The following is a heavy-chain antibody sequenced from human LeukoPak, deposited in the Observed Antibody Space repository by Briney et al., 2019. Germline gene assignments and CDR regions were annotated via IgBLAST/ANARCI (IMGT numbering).Heavy chain of an antibody. Sequence: SETLSLTCTVSGDSISSYYWSWIRQPPGKGLEWIGYIHYSGSTDYNPSLKSRLTMSVDTSKNQFSLKLSSVTAADTAVYYCARGGWSIDCWGKGTLVTVSS. D-gene: IGHD6-19*01. J-gene: IGHJ4*02. CDR2: IHYSGST. CDR3: ARGGWSIDC. V-gene: IGHV4-59*01. CDR1: GDSISSYY.